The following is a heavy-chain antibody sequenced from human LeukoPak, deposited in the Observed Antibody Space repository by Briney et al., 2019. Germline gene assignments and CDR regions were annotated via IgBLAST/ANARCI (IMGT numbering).Heavy chain of an antibody. D-gene: IGHD3-10*01. J-gene: IGHJ5*02. CDR1: GYTLTELS. CDR3: ATSSMVRAGGWFDP. Sequence: ASVKVSCKVSGYTLTELSMHWVRQAPGKGLEWMGGFDPEDGETIYAQKFQGRVTMTEDTSTDTAYMELSSLRSEDTAVYYCATSSMVRAGGWFDPWGQGTLVTVSS. V-gene: IGHV1-24*01. CDR2: FDPEDGET.